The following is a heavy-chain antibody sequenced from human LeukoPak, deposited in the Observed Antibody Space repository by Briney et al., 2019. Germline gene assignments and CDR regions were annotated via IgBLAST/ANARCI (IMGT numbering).Heavy chain of an antibody. CDR2: IYYSGST. Sequence: SETLSLTCTVSGGSISSYYWSWIRQPPGKGLEWIGYIYYSGSTNYNPSLKSRVTISVDTSKNQFSLKLSSVTAADTAVYYCARGVLYYDILTGYRLKAPHFDYWGQGTLVTVSS. V-gene: IGHV4-59*01. CDR1: GGSISSYY. D-gene: IGHD3-9*01. J-gene: IGHJ4*02. CDR3: ARGVLYYDILTGYRLKAPHFDY.